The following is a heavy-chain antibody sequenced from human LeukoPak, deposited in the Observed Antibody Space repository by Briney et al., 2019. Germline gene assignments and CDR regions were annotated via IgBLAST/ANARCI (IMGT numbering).Heavy chain of an antibody. CDR3: ARDQRPINKILFVFSHFDY. CDR1: GLSFSSYT. Sequence: GGSLRLSCAPSGLSFSSYTIHWVRQAPGKGLEWVSSISSTSGYIHYADSVKGRFSISRDNAKNLVHLEMDILRADDTAVYYCARDQRPINKILFVFSHFDYWGQGPLVTVSS. D-gene: IGHD3-9*01. V-gene: IGHV3-21*01. J-gene: IGHJ4*02. CDR2: ISSTSGYI.